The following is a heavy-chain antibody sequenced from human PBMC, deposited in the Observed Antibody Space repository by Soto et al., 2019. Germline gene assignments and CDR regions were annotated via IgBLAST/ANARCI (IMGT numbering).Heavy chain of an antibody. CDR3: ARDSPAPPYNWNYGFDY. CDR1: GGSISSGGYY. J-gene: IGHJ4*02. V-gene: IGHV4-31*02. Sequence: PSETLSLTCTVSGGSISSGGYYWSWIRQHPGKGLEWIGYIYYSGSTYYNPSLKSRVTISVDTSKNQFSLKLSSVTAADTAVYYCARDSPAPPYNWNYGFDYWGQGTLVTVSS. CDR2: IYYSGST. D-gene: IGHD1-7*01.